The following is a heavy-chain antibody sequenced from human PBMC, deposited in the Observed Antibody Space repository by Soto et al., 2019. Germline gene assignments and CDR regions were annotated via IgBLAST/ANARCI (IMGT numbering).Heavy chain of an antibody. CDR2: IYTSGST. J-gene: IGHJ4*02. V-gene: IGHV4-4*07. CDR1: GGPISCYY. CDR3: ARDRNSGYDVGGSYFDY. D-gene: IGHD5-12*01. Sequence: PSGTPSLTCTVSGGPISCYYRSWVPQPAGKGLEWIGRIYTSGSTNYNPSLKSRVTMSVDTSKNQFSLKLSSVTAADTAVYYCARDRNSGYDVGGSYFDYWGQGTLVTVSS.